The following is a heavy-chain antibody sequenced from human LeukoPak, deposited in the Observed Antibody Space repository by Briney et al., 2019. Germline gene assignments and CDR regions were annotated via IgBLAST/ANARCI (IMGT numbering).Heavy chain of an antibody. CDR2: IYASGST. D-gene: IGHD2/OR15-2a*01. Sequence: PSETLSLTCSVSGGFISNYYWNWIRQPAGKGLEWIGRIYASGSTNYNPSLKSRVTISMDKSKNHFSLNLKSVTAADTGFYYCARDFYGDDGHHPFDYWGQGIQVTVSS. V-gene: IGHV4-4*07. CDR1: GGFISNYY. J-gene: IGHJ4*02. CDR3: ARDFYGDDGHHPFDY.